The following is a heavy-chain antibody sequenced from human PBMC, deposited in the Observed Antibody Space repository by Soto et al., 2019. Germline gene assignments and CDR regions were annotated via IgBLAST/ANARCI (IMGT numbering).Heavy chain of an antibody. CDR2: ISGSGRTI. D-gene: IGHD3-22*01. J-gene: IGHJ4*02. V-gene: IGHV3-48*03. Sequence: PWGSLRLSCEACGFTFSIYDMTGFCQAPGKGLEWVSYISGSGRTIYYADSVKGRFTIPRDSAKKSLFLQMNSLRAEDTALYYCARGDDNSGYYYGFDFWGQGTPVTVSS. CDR3: ARGDDNSGYYYGFDF. CDR1: GFTFSIYD.